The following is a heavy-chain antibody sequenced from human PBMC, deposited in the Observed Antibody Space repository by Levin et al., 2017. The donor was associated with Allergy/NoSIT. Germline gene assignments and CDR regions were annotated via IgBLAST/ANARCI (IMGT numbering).Heavy chain of an antibody. V-gene: IGHV1-2*02. CDR2: INPNLGGT. CDR3: ARGSTMISRY. J-gene: IGHJ4*02. D-gene: IGHD3/OR15-3a*01. Sequence: ASVKVSCKASGYSFTDYFIHWVRQAPGQGLEWMGWINPNLGGTDHAQRFQGRITMTRDTSISTAYMELSGLRSDDSAVYYCARGSTMISRYWGQGTLVTVSS. CDR1: GYSFTDYF.